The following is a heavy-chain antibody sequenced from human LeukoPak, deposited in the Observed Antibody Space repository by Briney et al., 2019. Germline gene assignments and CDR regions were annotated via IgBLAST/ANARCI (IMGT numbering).Heavy chain of an antibody. Sequence: ASVKVSCKASGYNFTGYFLHWVRRAPGQGFEWMGWINPNSGGTYYTQRFQGRVTMTRDTSISTAYMELSSLRSDDTAVYYCARAQSLTAPAGTFANSWGQGTLVTVSP. CDR1: GYNFTGYF. CDR2: INPNSGGT. J-gene: IGHJ4*02. CDR3: ARAQSLTAPAGTFANS. V-gene: IGHV1-2*02. D-gene: IGHD6-13*01.